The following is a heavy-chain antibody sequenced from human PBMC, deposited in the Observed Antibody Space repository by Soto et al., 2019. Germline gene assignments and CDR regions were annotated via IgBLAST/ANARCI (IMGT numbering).Heavy chain of an antibody. CDR1: GFTFNTHW. V-gene: IGHV3-74*01. Sequence: EVQLVESGGGLFFPGGPLRLSCAASGFTFNTHWMHWVRQAQGKGLVWVSRINSDGSITDYADSVKGRFSISRDNPRNTLYLQMNSLSPEDTAVYYCARAMTSVGAAAKGDFWGQGTLVTVSS. CDR3: ARAMTSVGAAAKGDF. J-gene: IGHJ4*02. D-gene: IGHD1-26*01. CDR2: INSDGSIT.